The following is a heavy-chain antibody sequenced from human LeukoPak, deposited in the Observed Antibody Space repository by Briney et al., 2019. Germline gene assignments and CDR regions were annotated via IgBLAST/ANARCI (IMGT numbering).Heavy chain of an antibody. Sequence: SETLSLTCSVSDDSITMYYWTWIRQPPGKGLEWIGYVDHTGSTNFNPSLNGRVSISRDTSKNLFSLRLRSVTAADTAVYFCARGRVSSSTRYSTYYYYFYMDVWGKGTTVTVSS. CDR2: VDHTGST. D-gene: IGHD4-11*01. CDR1: DDSITMYY. V-gene: IGHV4-59*01. J-gene: IGHJ6*03. CDR3: ARGRVSSSTRYSTYYYYFYMDV.